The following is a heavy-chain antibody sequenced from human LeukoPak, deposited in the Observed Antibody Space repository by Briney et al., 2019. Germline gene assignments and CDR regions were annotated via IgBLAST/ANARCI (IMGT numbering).Heavy chain of an antibody. CDR1: GFTFNDYT. CDR3: ARERNFYNFDY. V-gene: IGHV3-21*01. D-gene: IGHD3-3*01. J-gene: IGHJ4*02. CDR2: ITGDCNYI. Sequence: GGSLRLSCAASGFTFNDYTMTWVRQAPGKGLEWVSSITGDCNYIFYADSVKGRFTISRDNAQNSLFLELNSLRGEDTAVYYCARERNFYNFDYWGQGALVTVPS.